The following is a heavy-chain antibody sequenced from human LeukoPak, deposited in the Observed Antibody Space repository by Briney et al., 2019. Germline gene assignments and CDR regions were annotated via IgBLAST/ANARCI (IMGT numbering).Heavy chain of an antibody. CDR2: IHYSGST. CDR1: GGSISSYY. V-gene: IGHV4-59*08. Sequence: SETLSLTCTVSGGSISSYYWSWIRQPPGKGLEWIGYIHYSGSTNYNPSLKSRVTISVDTSKNQFSLNLTSVTAADTAVYYCARAMSIAARLQTIFDYWGQGTLVTVSS. J-gene: IGHJ4*02. CDR3: ARAMSIAARLQTIFDY. D-gene: IGHD6-6*01.